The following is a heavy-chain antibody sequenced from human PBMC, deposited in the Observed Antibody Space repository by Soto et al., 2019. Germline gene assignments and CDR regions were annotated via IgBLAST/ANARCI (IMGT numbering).Heavy chain of an antibody. V-gene: IGHV3-7*04. CDR1: GFTFSSYW. Sequence: EVQLVKSGGDLVQPGGSLRLSCLASGFTFSSYWMRWARQAPEKGLEWVATIRDDGSEKYYLDSVKGRFTISRDNAKNLLYLHMDGLRAEDTAVYYCVRASNFAFDIWGQGTMVIVSS. J-gene: IGHJ3*02. CDR2: IRDDGSEK. CDR3: VRASNFAFDI.